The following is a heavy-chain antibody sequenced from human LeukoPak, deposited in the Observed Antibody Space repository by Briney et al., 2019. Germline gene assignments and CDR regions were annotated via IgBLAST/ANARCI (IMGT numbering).Heavy chain of an antibody. CDR1: GFTFSSYS. J-gene: IGHJ4*02. CDR2: ISSGSSTT. V-gene: IGHV3-48*01. D-gene: IGHD6-6*01. CDR3: ARDIIATPPGY. Sequence: GGSLRLSCAASGFTFSSYSMNWVRQAPGKGLEWVSYISSGSSTTYYADSVKGRFTISRDNAKNSLYLQMNSLRAEDTAVYYCARDIIATPPGYWGQGTLVTVST.